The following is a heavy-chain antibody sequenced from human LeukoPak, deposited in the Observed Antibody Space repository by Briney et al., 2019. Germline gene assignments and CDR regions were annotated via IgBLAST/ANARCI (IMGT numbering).Heavy chain of an antibody. D-gene: IGHD3-9*01. CDR3: ARNFDMKGFDP. Sequence: GSSVKDSCKASGYTFTGYYMNWVRQAPGQGLEWMGWINSDSGFTKYAQKFQGRVTMTRDTSITTVYMDLTRLTSDDTAVYYCARNFDMKGFDPWGQGTLVSVSS. V-gene: IGHV1-2*02. J-gene: IGHJ5*02. CDR2: INSDSGFT. CDR1: GYTFTGYY.